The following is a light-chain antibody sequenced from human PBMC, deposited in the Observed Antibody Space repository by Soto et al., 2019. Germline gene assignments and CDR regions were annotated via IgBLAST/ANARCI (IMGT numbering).Light chain of an antibody. CDR1: NIGSKS. V-gene: IGLV3-21*04. CDR3: QVWDIGSGVI. Sequence: SNELTQPPAVSVAPGKTAKITCGGSNIGSKSVHWYQQKPGQAPVLVIYYDTDRPSGVPERLSGSNSGSTAALTISRVEAGDEADYYCQVWDIGSGVIFGGGTKLTVL. CDR2: YDT. J-gene: IGLJ2*01.